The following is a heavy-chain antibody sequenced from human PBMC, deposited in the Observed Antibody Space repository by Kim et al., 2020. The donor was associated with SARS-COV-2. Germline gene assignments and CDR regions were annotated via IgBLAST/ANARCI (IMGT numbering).Heavy chain of an antibody. D-gene: IGHD2-2*01. CDR2: IYYSGST. CDR3: ARAPPYIVVVPAATSYYGMDV. J-gene: IGHJ6*02. Sequence: SETLSLTCTVSGGSISSYYWSWIRQPPGKGLEWIGYIYYSGSTNYNPSLKSRVTISVDTSKNQFSLKLSSVTAADTAVYYCARAPPYIVVVPAATSYYGMDVWGQGTTVTVSS. CDR1: GGSISSYY. V-gene: IGHV4-59*13.